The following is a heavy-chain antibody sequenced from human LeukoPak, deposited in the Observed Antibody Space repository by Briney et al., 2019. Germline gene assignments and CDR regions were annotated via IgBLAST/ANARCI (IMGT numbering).Heavy chain of an antibody. V-gene: IGHV4-34*01. CDR1: GGSFSNYY. J-gene: IGHJ4*02. D-gene: IGHD2-15*01. CDR3: ASLGYCSGGRCYEGH. Sequence: PSETLSLTCAVYGGSFSNYYWSWIRQPPGKGLEWIGEINHSGSTNYDPSLKSRVTISVDTSKKQFSLKLSSVTAADTTLYYCASLGYCSGGRCYEGHWGQGTLVTVSS. CDR2: INHSGST.